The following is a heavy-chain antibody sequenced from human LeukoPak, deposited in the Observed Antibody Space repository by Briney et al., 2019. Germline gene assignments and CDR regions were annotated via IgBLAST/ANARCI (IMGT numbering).Heavy chain of an antibody. Sequence: GGSLRLSCAASGFTFSGSAMHWVRQASGRGLEWVGRIRSKANSYATAYAASVKGRFTISRDDSKNTAYLQMNSLKTEDTAGYYCTRRGSTWHHYWGQGTLVTVSS. J-gene: IGHJ4*02. CDR1: GFTFSGSA. D-gene: IGHD3-10*01. V-gene: IGHV3-73*01. CDR2: IRSKANSYAT. CDR3: TRRGSTWHHY.